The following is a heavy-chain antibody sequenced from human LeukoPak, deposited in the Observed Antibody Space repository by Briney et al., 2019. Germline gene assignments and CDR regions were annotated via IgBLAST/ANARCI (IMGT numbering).Heavy chain of an antibody. D-gene: IGHD3-10*01. Sequence: GESLKISCKGSGYSFTSYWIGWVRQMPGKGLEWMGIIYPGDSDTRYSPSFQGQVTISADKSISTAYLQWSSLKASDTAMYYCARQTKGGITTVRGVLSDAFGIWGQGTMVTVSS. CDR1: GYSFTSYW. J-gene: IGHJ3*02. V-gene: IGHV5-51*01. CDR3: ARQTKGGITTVRGVLSDAFGI. CDR2: IYPGDSDT.